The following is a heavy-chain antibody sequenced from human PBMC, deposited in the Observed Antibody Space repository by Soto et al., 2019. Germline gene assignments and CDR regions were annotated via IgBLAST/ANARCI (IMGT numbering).Heavy chain of an antibody. D-gene: IGHD4-17*01. Sequence: ASVKVSCKASASTFTGYTINWVRQAPGQGLEWMGWISTFNGNTKYAGNFEGRVTMTTNTSTTTAYMELTSLTFDDTAVYLCARGTVTSGRWFGPWGQGTLVTVSS. V-gene: IGHV1-18*04. CDR2: ISTFNGNT. J-gene: IGHJ5*02. CDR3: ARGTVTSGRWFGP. CDR1: ASTFTGYT.